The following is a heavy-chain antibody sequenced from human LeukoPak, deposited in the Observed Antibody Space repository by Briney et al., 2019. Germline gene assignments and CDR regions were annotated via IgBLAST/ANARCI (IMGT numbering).Heavy chain of an antibody. D-gene: IGHD1-20*01. CDR3: AKNPPYNWNYDY. CDR1: GFTFSSYS. Sequence: GGSLRLSCAASGFTFSSYSMHWVRQAPGKGLEWVAFIRYDGSNKYYADSVKGRFTISRDNSKNTLYLQMNSLRAEDTAVYYCAKNPPYNWNYDYWGQGTLVTVSS. CDR2: IRYDGSNK. J-gene: IGHJ4*02. V-gene: IGHV3-30*02.